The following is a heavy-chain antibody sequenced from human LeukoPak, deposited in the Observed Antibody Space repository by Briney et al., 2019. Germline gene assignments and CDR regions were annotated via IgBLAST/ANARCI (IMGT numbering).Heavy chain of an antibody. CDR1: GGSISSGGYY. CDR2: IYTSGST. D-gene: IGHD6-13*01. Sequence: SETLSLTCTVSGGSISSGGYYWSWIRQPAGKGLEWIGRIYTSGSTNYNPSLKSRVTMSVDTSKNQFSLKLSSVTAADTAVYYCARDRLAAASNWFDPWGQGTLVTVSS. J-gene: IGHJ5*02. CDR3: ARDRLAAASNWFDP. V-gene: IGHV4-61*02.